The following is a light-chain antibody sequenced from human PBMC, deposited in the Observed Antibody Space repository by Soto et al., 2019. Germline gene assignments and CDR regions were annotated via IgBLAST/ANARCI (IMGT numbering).Light chain of an antibody. CDR2: KAS. CDR1: QSISSW. V-gene: IGKV1-5*03. CDR3: QQYSTYSPT. J-gene: IGKJ1*01. Sequence: DIQMTQSPSSLSASVGDSVTITCRASQSISSWLAWYQQKPGKAPNLLIYKASSLESGVPSRFSGSGSGTEFTLTISSLQPADFATYYCQQYSTYSPTFGQGTKVDIK.